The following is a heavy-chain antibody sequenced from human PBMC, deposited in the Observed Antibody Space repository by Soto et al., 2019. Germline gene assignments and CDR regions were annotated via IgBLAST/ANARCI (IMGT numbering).Heavy chain of an antibody. D-gene: IGHD3-22*01. CDR2: ISSSSRYI. CDR1: GFTFSSYS. J-gene: IGHJ4*02. CDR3: ARDRSGDYYDSSGYPY. Sequence: EVQLVESGGGLVKPGGSLRLSCAASGFTFSSYSMNWARQAPGKGLEWVSSISSSSRYIYYADSVKGRFTISRDNAKNSLYLQMNSLRAEDTAVYYCARDRSGDYYDSSGYPYWGQGTLVTVSS. V-gene: IGHV3-21*01.